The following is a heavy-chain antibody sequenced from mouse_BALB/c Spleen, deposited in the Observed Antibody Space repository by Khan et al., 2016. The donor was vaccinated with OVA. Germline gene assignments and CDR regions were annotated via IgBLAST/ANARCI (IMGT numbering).Heavy chain of an antibody. J-gene: IGHJ2*01. CDR3: ASVYGGDLDY. Sequence: EVQLQESGPGLVTPSQSLSLTCTVSGFSFTSYYVCYLIRPSPGDLLERVGFISDSGNTNYNPSLTSRISINRDTSKHQFFLQLKSLTTEDTATYYGASVYGGDLDYWGQGTTVTVSS. D-gene: IGHD1-1*01. V-gene: IGHV3-2*02. CDR2: ISDSGNT. CDR1: GFSFTSYYV.